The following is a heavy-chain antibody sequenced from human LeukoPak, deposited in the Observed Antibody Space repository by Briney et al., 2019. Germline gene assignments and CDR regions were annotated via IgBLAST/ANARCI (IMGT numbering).Heavy chain of an antibody. Sequence: SETLSLTCTVSGGSISSSSYYWGWIRQPPGKGLEWIGSIYYSGSTYYNPSLKSRVTISVDTSKNQFSLKLSSVTAADTAVYYCARGPLATSPGDDMDGSGSYYKDYWGQGTLVTVSS. V-gene: IGHV4-39*07. J-gene: IGHJ4*02. D-gene: IGHD3-10*01. CDR1: GGSISSSSYY. CDR2: IYYSGST. CDR3: ARGPLATSPGDDMDGSGSYYKDY.